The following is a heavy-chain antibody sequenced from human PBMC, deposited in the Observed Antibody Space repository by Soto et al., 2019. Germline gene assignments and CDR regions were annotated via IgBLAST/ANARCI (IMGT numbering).Heavy chain of an antibody. J-gene: IGHJ3*02. Sequence: QVQLQESGPGLVKPSQTLSLTYTVSGGSISSGGYYWSWIRQHPGKGLEWIGYIYYSGSTYYNPSLKSRVTISVDTSKNQFSLKLSSVTAADTAVYYCVVGAATQVHAFDIWGQGTMVTVSS. CDR3: VVGAATQVHAFDI. D-gene: IGHD2-15*01. CDR2: IYYSGST. CDR1: GGSISSGGYY. V-gene: IGHV4-31*03.